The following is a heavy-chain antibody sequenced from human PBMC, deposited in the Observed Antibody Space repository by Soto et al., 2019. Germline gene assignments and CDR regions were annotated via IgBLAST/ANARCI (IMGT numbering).Heavy chain of an antibody. CDR1: GGSFSGHY. V-gene: IGHV4-34*01. D-gene: IGHD3-3*01. Sequence: QVQLQQWGAGLLKPSETLSLTCAVYGGSFSGHYWTWIRQPPGKGLEWVGEITRSGNTNYNPSLKSRVTISVDTSKNQFSLKLSSVTAADTAVYYCACNYYDFWSGYYSVGYFDYWAQGTTVTVSS. CDR3: ACNYYDFWSGYYSVGYFDY. J-gene: IGHJ4*02. CDR2: ITRSGNT.